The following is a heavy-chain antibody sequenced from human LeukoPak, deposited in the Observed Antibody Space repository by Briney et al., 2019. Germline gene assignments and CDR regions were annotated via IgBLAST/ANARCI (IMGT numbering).Heavy chain of an antibody. D-gene: IGHD6-19*01. Sequence: PGGSLRLSCVASGFTFSSNWMHWVRQAPGKGLEWVSYISTSDTNYADSVKGRFTISRDNAKNSLYLQMNSLRAEDTAVYYCARGYYSGWTRIGFWGQGTLVTVSS. CDR3: ARGYYSGWTRIGF. V-gene: IGHV3-11*05. CDR2: ISTSDT. CDR1: GFTFSSNW. J-gene: IGHJ4*02.